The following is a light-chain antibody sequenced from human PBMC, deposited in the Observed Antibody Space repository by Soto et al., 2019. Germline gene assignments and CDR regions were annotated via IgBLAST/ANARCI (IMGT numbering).Light chain of an antibody. V-gene: IGLV2-14*01. CDR1: SSDVGGYNY. CDR2: EVS. Sequence: QSALTPPASVSGSPGQSITISCTGTSSDVGGYNYVSWYQQYPGKAPKLMIYEVSNRPSGVSNRFSGSKSGNTASLTISGLQAEYEADYYCSSYTSSSTYVFGTGTKVTVL. J-gene: IGLJ1*01. CDR3: SSYTSSSTYV.